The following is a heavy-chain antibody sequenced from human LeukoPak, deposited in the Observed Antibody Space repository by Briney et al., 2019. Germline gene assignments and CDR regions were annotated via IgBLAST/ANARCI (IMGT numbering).Heavy chain of an antibody. V-gene: IGHV3-15*01. J-gene: IGHJ5*02. D-gene: IGHD4-17*01. CDR2: SKSKTDGGTT. Sequence: GGSLRLSCAASGFTFRSYSMNWVRQAPGRGLAWVGRSKSKTDGGTTDYAAPVKGRFTISRDDSKNTLYLQMNSLKTEDTAVYYCTTDGGRLRTWGQGTLVTVSS. CDR3: TTDGGRLRT. CDR1: GFTFRSYS.